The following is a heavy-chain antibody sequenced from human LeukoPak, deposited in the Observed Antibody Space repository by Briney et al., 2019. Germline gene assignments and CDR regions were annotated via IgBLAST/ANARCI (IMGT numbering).Heavy chain of an antibody. V-gene: IGHV1-8*01. CDR1: GYTFTSYD. CDR3: ARYDFWSGYEDY. D-gene: IGHD3-3*01. Sequence: ASVKVSFKASGYTFTSYDINWVRQATGQGLEWMGWMNPNSGNTGYAQKFQGRVTMTRNTSISTAYMELSSLRSEDTAVYYCARYDFWSGYEDYWGQGTLVTVSS. CDR2: MNPNSGNT. J-gene: IGHJ4*02.